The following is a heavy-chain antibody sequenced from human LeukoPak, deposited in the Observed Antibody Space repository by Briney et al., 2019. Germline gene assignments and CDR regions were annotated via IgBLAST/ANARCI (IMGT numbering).Heavy chain of an antibody. V-gene: IGHV3-30-3*01. J-gene: IGHJ6*02. CDR3: ARSIDVTYYYYGMDV. CDR1: GFTFSSYA. D-gene: IGHD2/OR15-2a*01. CDR2: ISYDGSNK. Sequence: GGSLRVSCAASGFTFSSYAMHWVRQAPGKGLEWVAVISYDGSNKYYADSVKGRFTISRDNSKNTLYLQMNSLRAEDTAVYYCARSIDVTYYYYGMDVWGQGTTVTVSS.